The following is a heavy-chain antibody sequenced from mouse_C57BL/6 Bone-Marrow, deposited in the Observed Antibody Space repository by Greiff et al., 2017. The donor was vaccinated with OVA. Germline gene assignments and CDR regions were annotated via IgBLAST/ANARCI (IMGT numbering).Heavy chain of an antibody. Sequence: EVKVEESGGGLVQPGGSMKLSCVASGFTFSNYWMNWVRQSPEKGLEWVAQIRFKSDNYATHYSYTFPLSFTISRDDSKSSVYLQMNNLTAEDTGIYYGTQRGVWLPLYDMDYWGQGTTLTVSS. CDR1: GFTFSNYW. CDR3: TQRGVWLPLYDMDY. CDR2: IRFKSDNYAT. D-gene: IGHD2-2*01. V-gene: IGHV6-3*01. J-gene: IGHJ2*01.